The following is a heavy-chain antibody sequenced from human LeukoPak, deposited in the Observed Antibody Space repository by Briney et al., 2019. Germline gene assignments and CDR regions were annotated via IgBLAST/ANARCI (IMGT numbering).Heavy chain of an antibody. J-gene: IGHJ4*02. Sequence: GGSLRLSCAASGFTFSSYWMSWVRQAPGKGLEWVANIKQDGSEKYYVDSVKGRFTISRDNAKKSLYLQINGLRAEDTAVYYCATKSGNYYNYWGQGSLVTVSS. CDR1: GFTFSSYW. CDR3: ATKSGNYYNY. CDR2: IKQDGSEK. D-gene: IGHD1-26*01. V-gene: IGHV3-7*03.